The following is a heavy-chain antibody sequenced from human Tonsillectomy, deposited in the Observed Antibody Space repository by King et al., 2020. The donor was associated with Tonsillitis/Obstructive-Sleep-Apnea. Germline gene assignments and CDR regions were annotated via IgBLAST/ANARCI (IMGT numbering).Heavy chain of an antibody. V-gene: IGHV3-30*04. CDR3: ARDLSLNWGSYYYYGMDV. Sequence: VQLVESGGGVVQPGRSLRLSCAASGFTFSSYAMHWVRQAPGKGLEWVAVISYDGSNKYYADSVKGRFTISRDNSKNTLYLRMNSLRAEDTAVYYCARDLSLNWGSYYYYGMDVWGQGTTVTVSS. J-gene: IGHJ6*02. CDR2: ISYDGSNK. D-gene: IGHD7-27*01. CDR1: GFTFSSYA.